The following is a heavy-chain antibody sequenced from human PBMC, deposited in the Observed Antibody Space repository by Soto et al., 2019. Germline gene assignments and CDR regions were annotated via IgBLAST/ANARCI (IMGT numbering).Heavy chain of an antibody. J-gene: IGHJ6*02. CDR3: ASAIVGATDYYYGMDV. CDR2: ISYDGSNK. Sequence: GGSLRLSCAASGFTFSSYAMHWVRQVPGKGLEWVAVISYDGSNKYYADSVKGRFTISRDNSKNTLYLQMNSLRAEDTAVYYCASAIVGATDYYYGMDVWGQGTTVTVSS. CDR1: GFTFSSYA. V-gene: IGHV3-30-3*01. D-gene: IGHD1-26*01.